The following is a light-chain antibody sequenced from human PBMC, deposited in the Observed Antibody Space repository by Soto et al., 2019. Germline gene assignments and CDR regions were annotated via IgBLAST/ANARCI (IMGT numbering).Light chain of an antibody. CDR3: SSYTNKDTLL. CDR1: SSDVGGYDH. CDR2: DVT. J-gene: IGLJ3*02. Sequence: QSVLTQPASVSGSPGQSITISCTGTSSDVGGYDHVSWYQQHPGKAPKLIIYDVTVRPSGISPRFSGSKSDNTASLAVTGLQPEDEADYYYSSYTNKDTLLFCGGTKLTVL. V-gene: IGLV2-14*03.